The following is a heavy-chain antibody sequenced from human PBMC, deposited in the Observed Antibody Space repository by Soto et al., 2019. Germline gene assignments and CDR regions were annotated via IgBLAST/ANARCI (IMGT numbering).Heavy chain of an antibody. J-gene: IGHJ4*02. V-gene: IGHV3-23*01. CDR3: AKGIVGYSYGYSCFDY. CDR1: EFTFSSYA. Sequence: GGSLRLSCAASEFTFSSYAMSWVRQAPGKGLEWVSAISGSGGSTYYADSVKGRFTISRDNSKNTLYLQMNSLRAEDTAVYYCAKGIVGYSYGYSCFDYWGQGTLVTVSS. CDR2: ISGSGGST. D-gene: IGHD5-18*01.